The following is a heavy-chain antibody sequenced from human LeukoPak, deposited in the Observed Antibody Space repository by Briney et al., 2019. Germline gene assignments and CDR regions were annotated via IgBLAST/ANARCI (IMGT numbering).Heavy chain of an antibody. V-gene: IGHV1-69*01. CDR3: ARAKQDIVVVPAAL. Sequence: SVKVSCKASGGTFSSYAISWVRQAPGQGLEWMGGIIPIFGTAKYAQKFQGRVRITADESTSTAYMELSSLRSEDTAVYYCARAKQDIVVVPAALWGQGTLVTVSS. CDR1: GGTFSSYA. J-gene: IGHJ4*02. CDR2: IIPIFGTA. D-gene: IGHD2-2*01.